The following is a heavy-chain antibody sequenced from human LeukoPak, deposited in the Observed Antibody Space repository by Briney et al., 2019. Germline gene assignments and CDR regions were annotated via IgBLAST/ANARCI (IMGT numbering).Heavy chain of an antibody. Sequence: GGSLRLSCAASGFTFSSYGMHWVRQAPGKGLEWVAVISYDGSNKYYADSVKGRFTISRDNSKNTLFLQMNSLRAEDTAVYYCAKDLGYCGVGSCTTIDYWGQGTQVTVSS. CDR3: AKDLGYCGVGSCTTIDY. J-gene: IGHJ4*02. D-gene: IGHD2-15*01. CDR1: GFTFSSYG. CDR2: ISYDGSNK. V-gene: IGHV3-30*18.